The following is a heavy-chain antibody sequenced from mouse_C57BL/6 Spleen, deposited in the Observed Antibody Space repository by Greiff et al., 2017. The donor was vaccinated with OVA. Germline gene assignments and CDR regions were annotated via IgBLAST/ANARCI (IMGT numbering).Heavy chain of an antibody. CDR3: ARAPGTWWYFDV. V-gene: IGHV5-4*01. CDR1: GFTFSSYA. D-gene: IGHD4-1*01. Sequence: EVQGVESGGGFVKPGGSLKLSCAASGFTFSSYAMSWVLQTPEQRLEWVATISDGGSYTYYPDNVKGRFTISRDNAKNNLYLQMSHLKSEDTAMYYCARAPGTWWYFDVWGTGTTVTVSS. CDR2: ISDGGSYT. J-gene: IGHJ1*03.